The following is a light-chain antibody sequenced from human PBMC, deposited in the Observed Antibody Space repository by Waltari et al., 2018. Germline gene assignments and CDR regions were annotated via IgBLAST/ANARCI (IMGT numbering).Light chain of an antibody. CDR1: QGISSA. CDR2: DAS. Sequence: AIQLTQSPSSLSASVGERVTITCRASQGISSALAWYQQKPGKAPKLLIYDASSLESGVPSRFSGSGAGTDFTLTISSLQPEDFATYYCQQFNNYITFGPGTKVDIK. J-gene: IGKJ3*01. CDR3: QQFNNYIT. V-gene: IGKV1D-13*01.